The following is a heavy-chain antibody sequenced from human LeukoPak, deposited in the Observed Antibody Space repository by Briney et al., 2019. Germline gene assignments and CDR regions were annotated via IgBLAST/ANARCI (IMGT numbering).Heavy chain of an antibody. CDR2: INYSGGST. J-gene: IGHJ4*02. CDR3: GIPSDPIVVVRIDY. D-gene: IGHD3-22*01. CDR1: GFTFSSYA. V-gene: IGHV3-23*01. Sequence: GGSLRLSCAASGFTFSSYAMSWVRQAPGKGLEWVSAINYSGGSTYYADSVKGRFTISRDNSKNTLHLQMNSLRAEDTAVYYCGIPSDPIVVVRIDYWGQGTLVAVSS.